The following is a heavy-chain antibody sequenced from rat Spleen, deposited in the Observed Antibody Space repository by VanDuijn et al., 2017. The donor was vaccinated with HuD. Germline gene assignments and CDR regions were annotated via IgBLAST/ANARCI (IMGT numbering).Heavy chain of an antibody. CDR3: TRDPITTRDYFDY. CDR1: GFSLTSYN. Sequence: QVQLMESGPGLVQPSETLSLTCTVSGFSLTSYNVHWVQQPPGKGLEWMGGMWSGGNTGYNSALKSRLSISRDTSKNQVFLKMNSLQTDDTGTYYCTRDPITTRDYFDYWGQGVMVTVSS. CDR2: MWSGGNT. J-gene: IGHJ2*01. D-gene: IGHD1-1*01. V-gene: IGHV2-45*01.